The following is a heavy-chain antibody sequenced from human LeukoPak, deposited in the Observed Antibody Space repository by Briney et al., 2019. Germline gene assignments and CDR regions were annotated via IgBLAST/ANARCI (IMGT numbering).Heavy chain of an antibody. D-gene: IGHD4-17*01. CDR3: ARDLVTVTKGFDI. J-gene: IGHJ3*02. V-gene: IGHV4-59*11. Sequence: SETLSLTCTVSADSFSSHYWTWIRQAPGKGLEWIGYISYIGSTNYNPSLKSRVTISIDTSKNQFSLKLSSVTAADTAVYYCARDLVTVTKGFDIWGQGTMVSVSS. CDR2: ISYIGST. CDR1: ADSFSSHY.